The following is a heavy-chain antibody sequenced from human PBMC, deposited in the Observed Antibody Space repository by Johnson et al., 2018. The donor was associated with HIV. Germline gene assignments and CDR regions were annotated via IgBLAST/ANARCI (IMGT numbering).Heavy chain of an antibody. CDR3: ARVRGGSYYLDGFDI. Sequence: QVQLVESGGGVVQPGGSLRLSCAASGFTFSSYGMHWVRQAPGKGLEWVAVISYDGSNKYYADSVKGRFTISRDNAKNSLYLQMNSLRAEDTALYYCARVRGGSYYLDGFDIWGQGTMVTVSS. D-gene: IGHD1-26*01. CDR1: GFTFSSYG. V-gene: IGHV3-30*03. CDR2: ISYDGSNK. J-gene: IGHJ3*02.